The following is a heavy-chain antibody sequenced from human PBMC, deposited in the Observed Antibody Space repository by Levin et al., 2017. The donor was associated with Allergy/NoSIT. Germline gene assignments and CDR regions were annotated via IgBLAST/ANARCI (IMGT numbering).Heavy chain of an antibody. CDR2: ISYDGSNK. D-gene: IGHD1-26*01. V-gene: IGHV3-30*18. CDR1: GFTFSSYG. Sequence: GESLKISCAASGFTFSSYGMHWVRQAPGKGLEWVAVISYDGSNKYYADSVKGRFTISRDNSKNTLYLQMNSLRAEDTAVYYCAKDIARELLVSPDYWGQGTLVTVSS. J-gene: IGHJ4*02. CDR3: AKDIARELLVSPDY.